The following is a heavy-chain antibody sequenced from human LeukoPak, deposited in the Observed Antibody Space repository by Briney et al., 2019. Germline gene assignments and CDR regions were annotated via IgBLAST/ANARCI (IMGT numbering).Heavy chain of an antibody. Sequence: SQTLSLTCTVSGGSISSGGYYWSWIRLHPGKGLEWIVYIYYSGSTYYNPSLKSRVTISVDTSKNQFSLKLSSVTAADTAVYYCASYCSGGSCRIDYWGQGTLVTVSS. CDR1: GGSISSGGYY. V-gene: IGHV4-31*03. D-gene: IGHD2-15*01. CDR3: ASYCSGGSCRIDY. J-gene: IGHJ4*02. CDR2: IYYSGST.